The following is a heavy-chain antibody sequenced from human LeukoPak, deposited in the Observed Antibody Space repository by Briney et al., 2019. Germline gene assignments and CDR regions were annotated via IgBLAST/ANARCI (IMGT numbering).Heavy chain of an antibody. V-gene: IGHV4/OR15-8*01. J-gene: IGHJ4*02. CDR3: ARNGYYSADY. Sequence: WIGEFSHAGTPNYKPSLKSRVTISLDKSKNQFSPELTSVTAADTAVYYCARNGYYSADYWGQGPLVSVSS. CDR2: FSHAGTP. D-gene: IGHD4-17*01.